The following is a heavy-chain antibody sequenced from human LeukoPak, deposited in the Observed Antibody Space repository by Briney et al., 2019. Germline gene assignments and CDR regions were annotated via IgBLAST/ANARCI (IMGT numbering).Heavy chain of an antibody. CDR1: GFTFDDYA. CDR3: ARVGDLRYGMDV. Sequence: GGSLRLSCAASGFTFDDYAMHWVRQAPGKGLEWVSGINWNSGSIGYADSVKGRFTISRDNAKNSLYLQMNSLRAEDTAVYYCARVGDLRYGMDVWGQGTTVTVSS. J-gene: IGHJ6*02. D-gene: IGHD3-10*01. CDR2: INWNSGSI. V-gene: IGHV3-9*01.